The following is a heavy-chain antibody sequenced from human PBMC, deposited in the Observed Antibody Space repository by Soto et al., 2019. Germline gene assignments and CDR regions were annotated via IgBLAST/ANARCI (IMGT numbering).Heavy chain of an antibody. CDR2: IIPITETP. J-gene: IGHJ5*02. D-gene: IGHD3-10*01. CDR3: ARGNKGPGHYGPGSQGWYGP. CDR1: GGTFNSHA. Sequence: QVQLVQSGAEVKKPGASVKVSCKVSGGTFNSHAINWLRQAPGPGLEWMGAIIPITETPNNAEKFQGRVTITADKSTTTVYMELSSLTFDDTAVYFCARGNKGPGHYGPGSQGWYGPWGQGTLVTVSS. V-gene: IGHV1-69*06.